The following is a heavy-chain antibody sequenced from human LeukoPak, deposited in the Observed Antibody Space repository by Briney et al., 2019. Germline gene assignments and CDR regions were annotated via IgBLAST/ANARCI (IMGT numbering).Heavy chain of an antibody. D-gene: IGHD6-19*01. J-gene: IGHJ4*02. CDR2: IYYSGST. CDR1: GGSISSSSYY. Sequence: SETLSLTCTVSGGSISSSSYYWGWIRQPPGKGLEWIGSIYYSGSTYYNPSLKSRVTISVDTSKNQFSLKLSSVTAADTAVYYCAEQCRYGDYFDYWGQGTLVTVSS. CDR3: AEQCRYGDYFDY. V-gene: IGHV4-39*01.